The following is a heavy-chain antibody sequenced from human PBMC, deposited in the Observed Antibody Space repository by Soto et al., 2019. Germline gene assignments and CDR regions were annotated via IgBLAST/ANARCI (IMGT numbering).Heavy chain of an antibody. Sequence: PSETLSLTCTISGGSVSVYYWSWIRQSTGQGLEWIGYIYARGSPYYNPSLRGRVTISADTSKNQISLKLTSPTAADTAVYYCARGVGSSPPQYWGRGTLVTVSS. CDR2: IYARGSP. CDR1: GGSVSVYY. J-gene: IGHJ4*02. CDR3: ARGVGSSPPQY. V-gene: IGHV4-59*02. D-gene: IGHD1-26*01.